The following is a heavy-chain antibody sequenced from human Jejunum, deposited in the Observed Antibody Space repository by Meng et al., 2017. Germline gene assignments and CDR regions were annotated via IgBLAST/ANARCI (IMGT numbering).Heavy chain of an antibody. CDR2: IKQDGSVS. V-gene: IGHV3-7*01. CDR3: ARESLDYYSLDY. CDR1: AFSFSDYW. J-gene: IGHJ4*02. D-gene: IGHD1-26*01. Sequence: GESLKISCEASAFSFSDYWMTWVRQAPGKGLEWVANIKQDGSVSDYVDSVKGRFTISRDNAKNTLYLQLNSLRAEDTAVYYCARESLDYYSLDYWGQGTRVT.